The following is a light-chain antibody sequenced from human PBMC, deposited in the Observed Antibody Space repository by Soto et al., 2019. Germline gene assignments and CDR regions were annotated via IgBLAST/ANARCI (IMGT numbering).Light chain of an antibody. CDR2: NAS. J-gene: IGKJ1*01. CDR1: QTISSW. CDR3: QHYNSYSEA. Sequence: DIQMTQSPSTLSGSVGDRVTITCRASQTISSWLAWYQQKPGKAPKLLIYNASTLKSGVPSRFSGSGSGTEFTLTISSLQPDDFATKYCQHYNSYSEAFGQGTKGELK. V-gene: IGKV1-5*03.